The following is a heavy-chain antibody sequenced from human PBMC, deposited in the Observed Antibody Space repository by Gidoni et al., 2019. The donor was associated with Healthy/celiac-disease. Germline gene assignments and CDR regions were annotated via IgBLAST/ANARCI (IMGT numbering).Heavy chain of an antibody. CDR3: AHSTTKLADY. J-gene: IGHJ4*02. D-gene: IGHD6-13*01. CDR1: GSPLSTSGVG. Sequence: QITLKESGRTLVKLTQTLTLTCTFSGSPLSTSGVGVGWIRQPPGKALELLALIPWGDGKRYSPSRNSRLTIPQDTSKNQVVLTTTNMDPVDTATYYCAHSTTKLADYWGQGTLVTVSS. V-gene: IGHV2-5*02. CDR2: IPWGDGK.